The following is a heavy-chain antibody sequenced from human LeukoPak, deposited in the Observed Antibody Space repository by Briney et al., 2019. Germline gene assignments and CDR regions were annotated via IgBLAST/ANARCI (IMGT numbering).Heavy chain of an antibody. CDR2: IYYSGST. CDR1: GGSISSGPYF. CDR3: ARDGAVAGTYFDY. D-gene: IGHD6-19*01. J-gene: IGHJ4*02. V-gene: IGHV4-61*01. Sequence: SQTLSLTCSVSGGSISSGPYFWSWIRQPPGKGLEWIGYIYYSGSTNYNPSLKSRVTISVDTSKNQFSLKLSSVTAADTAVYYCARDGAVAGTYFDYWGQGTLVTVSS.